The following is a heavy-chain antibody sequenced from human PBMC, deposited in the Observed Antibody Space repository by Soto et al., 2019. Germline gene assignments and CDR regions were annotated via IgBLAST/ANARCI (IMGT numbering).Heavy chain of an antibody. D-gene: IGHD4-17*01. CDR1: GGSISSGGYY. CDR3: ARAHYGDDGYGMAV. CDR2: IYHSGST. J-gene: IGHJ6*04. Sequence: QLQLQESGSGLVKPSQTLSLTCAVSGGSISSGGYYWSWIRQPPGKGLEWIGYIYHSGSTYYNPSLESRVTITVDRSKNQFSRKLSSVTAADTAVDYGARAHYGDDGYGMAVWGRGTTVTVSP. V-gene: IGHV4-30-2*01.